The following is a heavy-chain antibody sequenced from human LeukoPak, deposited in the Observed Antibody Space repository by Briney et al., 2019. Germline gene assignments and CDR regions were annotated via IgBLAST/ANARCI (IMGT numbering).Heavy chain of an antibody. CDR2: ISYDGSNK. Sequence: SGGSLRLSCAGSGLTFSTYWIHWVRQAPGQGLVWVAVISYDGSNKYYADSVKGRFTISRDNSKNTLYLQMNSLRAEDTAVYYCARDGTVVTEYYFDYWGQGTLVTVSS. CDR1: GLTFSTYW. D-gene: IGHD4-23*01. V-gene: IGHV3-30-3*01. J-gene: IGHJ4*02. CDR3: ARDGTVVTEYYFDY.